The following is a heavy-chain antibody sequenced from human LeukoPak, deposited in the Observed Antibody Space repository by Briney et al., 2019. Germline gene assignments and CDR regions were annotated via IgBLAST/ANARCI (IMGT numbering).Heavy chain of an antibody. CDR2: IYYSGST. CDR1: GGSISSSSYY. V-gene: IGHV4-39*07. J-gene: IGHJ4*02. Sequence: SETLSLTCTVSGGSISSSSYYWGWIRQPPGKGLEWIGSIYYSGSTYYNPSLKSRVTISVDTSKNQFSLKLSSVTAADTAVYYCARDKGGEDYFDYWGQGTLVTVSS. D-gene: IGHD3-16*01. CDR3: ARDKGGEDYFDY.